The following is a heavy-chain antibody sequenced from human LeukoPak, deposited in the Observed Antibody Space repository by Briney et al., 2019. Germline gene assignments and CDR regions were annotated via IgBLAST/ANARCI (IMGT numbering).Heavy chain of an antibody. CDR3: TSQDSSGYLAYAFDI. D-gene: IGHD3-22*01. V-gene: IGHV3-49*03. CDR1: GFTFGDYA. Sequence: GGSLRLSCTASGFTFGDYAMSWFRQAPGKGLEWVGFIRSKAYGGTTEYAASVKGRFTISRDDSKSIAYLQMNSLKTEDTAVYYCTSQDSSGYLAYAFDIWGQGTMVTVSS. J-gene: IGHJ3*02. CDR2: IRSKAYGGTT.